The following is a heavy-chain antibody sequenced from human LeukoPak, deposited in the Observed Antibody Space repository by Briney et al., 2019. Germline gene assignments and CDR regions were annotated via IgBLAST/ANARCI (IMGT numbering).Heavy chain of an antibody. CDR1: GYTFTSYY. CDR3: HYSGSYSGFDY. CDR2: INPTGGST. J-gene: IGHJ4*02. V-gene: IGHV1-46*01. Sequence: ASVKVSCKASGYTFTSYYMHWVRQAPGQGLEWMGLINPTGGSTGYAQKFQGRVTMTRDMSTSTDYMELSSLRAEDTAVYYCHYSGSYSGFDYWGQGTLVTVSS. D-gene: IGHD1-26*01.